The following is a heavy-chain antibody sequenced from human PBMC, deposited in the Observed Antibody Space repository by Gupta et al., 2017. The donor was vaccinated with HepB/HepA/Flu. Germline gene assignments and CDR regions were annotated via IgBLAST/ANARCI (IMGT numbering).Heavy chain of an antibody. CDR1: GFSLSTSGMC. CDR2: IDWDDDK. Sequence: QVTLRESGPALVKPTQTLTLTCTFSGFSLSTSGMCVSWIRQPPGKALEWLARIDWDDDKYYSTSLKTRLTISKDTSKNQVVLTMTNMDPVDTATYYCAVSLTGNFGGWFDPWGQGTLVTVSS. J-gene: IGHJ5*02. D-gene: IGHD3-9*01. CDR3: AVSLTGNFGGWFDP. V-gene: IGHV2-70*15.